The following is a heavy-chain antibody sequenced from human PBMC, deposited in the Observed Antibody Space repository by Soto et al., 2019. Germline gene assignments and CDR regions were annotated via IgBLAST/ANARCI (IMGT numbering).Heavy chain of an antibody. CDR1: GGSISSSSYY. V-gene: IGHV4-39*01. Sequence: PSETLSLTCTVSGGSISSSSYYWGWLRPPQGKGLEWIGSNYYSGSTYYNPSLKSRVTISGDTSKNQFALTLSSVTAADTAVYYCARHGTGTTYSGFDPWGQGTLVTVSS. CDR2: NYYSGST. D-gene: IGHD1-1*01. CDR3: ARHGTGTTYSGFDP. J-gene: IGHJ5*02.